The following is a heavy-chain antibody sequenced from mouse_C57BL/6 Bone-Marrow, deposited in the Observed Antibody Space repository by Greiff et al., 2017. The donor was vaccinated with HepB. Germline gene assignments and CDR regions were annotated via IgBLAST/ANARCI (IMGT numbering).Heavy chain of an antibody. CDR1: GYTFTSYW. J-gene: IGHJ2*01. V-gene: IGHV1-55*01. CDR2: IYPGSGST. CDR3: ARDDGYLDY. D-gene: IGHD2-3*01. Sequence: QVQLKQPGAELVKPGASVKMSCKASGYTFTSYWITWVKQRPGQGLEWIGDIYPGSGSTNYNEKFKSKATLTVDTSSRTAYMQLSSLTSEDSAVYYCARDDGYLDYWGQGTTLTVSS.